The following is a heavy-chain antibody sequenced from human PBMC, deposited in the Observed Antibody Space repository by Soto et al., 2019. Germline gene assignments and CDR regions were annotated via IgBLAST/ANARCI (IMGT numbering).Heavy chain of an antibody. V-gene: IGHV4-39*01. Sequence: SETLSLTCTVSGGSMSSSSYYWGWIRQPPGKGLEWIGSIYYSGSTYYNPSLKSRVTISVDTSKNQFSLKLSSVTAADTAVYYCARQLRYFDWLSGYYYFDYWGQGTLVTVSS. CDR1: GGSMSSSSYY. J-gene: IGHJ4*02. CDR2: IYYSGST. CDR3: ARQLRYFDWLSGYYYFDY. D-gene: IGHD3-9*01.